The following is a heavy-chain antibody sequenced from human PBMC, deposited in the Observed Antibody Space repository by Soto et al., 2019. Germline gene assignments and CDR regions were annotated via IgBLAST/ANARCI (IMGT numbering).Heavy chain of an antibody. V-gene: IGHV4-34*01. CDR1: GGSFSGYY. D-gene: IGHD6-13*01. CDR2: INHSGST. J-gene: IGHJ1*01. CDR3: ARAYSSSRSKYFQH. Sequence: QVQLQQWGAGLLKPSETLSLTCAVYGGSFSGYYWSWIRQPPGKGLEWIGEINHSGSTNYNPSLKGRVPLSVDTSKNQFSLKLSSVTAADTAVYYCARAYSSSRSKYFQHWGQGTLVTVSS.